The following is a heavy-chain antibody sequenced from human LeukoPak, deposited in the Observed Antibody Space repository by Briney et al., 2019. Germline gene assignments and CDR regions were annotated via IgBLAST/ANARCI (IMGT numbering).Heavy chain of an antibody. CDR2: IRSKAYGGTT. D-gene: IGHD5-18*01. V-gene: IGHV3-49*04. J-gene: IGHJ6*02. CDR1: GVTFGDHA. CDR3: TRGPLQLWLHNGMDV. Sequence: GGSLRLSCTASGVTFGDHAMSWVRQAPGEGLEWEGFIRSKAYGGTTEYAASVKGRFTISRDDSNSIAYLQMNSLKTEDTAVYYCTRGPLQLWLHNGMDVWGQGTTVTVSS.